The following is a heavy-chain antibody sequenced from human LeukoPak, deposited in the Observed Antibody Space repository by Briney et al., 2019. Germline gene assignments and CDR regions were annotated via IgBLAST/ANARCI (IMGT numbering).Heavy chain of an antibody. CDR3: ARKRRITSIAVRGLAFDI. V-gene: IGHV4-34*01. CDR1: GGSFSGYY. J-gene: IGHJ3*02. D-gene: IGHD6-6*01. Sequence: SSETLSLTCAVYGGSFSGYYWSWIRQPPGKGLEWIGEINHSGSTNYNPSLKSRVTISVDTSKNQFSLKLSSVTAADTAVYYCARKRRITSIAVRGLAFDIWGQGTMVTVSS. CDR2: INHSGST.